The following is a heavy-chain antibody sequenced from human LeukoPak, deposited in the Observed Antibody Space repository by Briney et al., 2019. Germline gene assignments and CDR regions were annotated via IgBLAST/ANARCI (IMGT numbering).Heavy chain of an antibody. Sequence: GGSLRLSCAASGFTFSSYWMHWVRQAPGKGLVWVSRINSDGSSTSYADSVKGRFTISRDNAKNTLYLQMNSLRVEDTAVYYCAKGRDNPYFFDYWGQGTLVTVSS. CDR1: GFTFSSYW. V-gene: IGHV3-74*01. CDR3: AKGRDNPYFFDY. CDR2: INSDGSST. D-gene: IGHD1-1*01. J-gene: IGHJ4*02.